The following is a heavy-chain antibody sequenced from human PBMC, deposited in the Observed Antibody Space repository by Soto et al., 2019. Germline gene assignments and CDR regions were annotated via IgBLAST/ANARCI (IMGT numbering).Heavy chain of an antibody. V-gene: IGHV1-8*01. Sequence: QVQLVQSGAEVKKPGASVKVSCKASGYTFTSYDINWVRQATGQGFEYLGWMNPNSGNTGYVKKFQGRGTMTRDTSXXTADMDLRRLRSEDTAVYYCARGIKYGDYSRLFAPWSPATLFTVYS. CDR2: MNPNSGNT. J-gene: IGHJ5*02. CDR1: GYTFTSYD. D-gene: IGHD4-17*01. CDR3: ARGIKYGDYSRLFAP.